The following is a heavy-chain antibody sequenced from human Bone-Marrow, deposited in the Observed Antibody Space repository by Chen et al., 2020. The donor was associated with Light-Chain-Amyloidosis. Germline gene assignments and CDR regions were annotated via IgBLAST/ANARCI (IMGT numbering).Heavy chain of an antibody. CDR3: AREAAAAGTAEYFQH. D-gene: IGHD6-13*01. CDR2: IWYDGSNK. J-gene: IGHJ1*01. Sequence: QVQLVESGGGVVQPGRSLRLSCAASGFTFSSYGMHWVRQAPGKGLEWVAVIWYDGSNKYYADSVKGRFTISRDNSKNTLYLQMNSRRAEDTAVYYCAREAAAAGTAEYFQHWGQGTLVTVSS. V-gene: IGHV3-33*01. CDR1: GFTFSSYG.